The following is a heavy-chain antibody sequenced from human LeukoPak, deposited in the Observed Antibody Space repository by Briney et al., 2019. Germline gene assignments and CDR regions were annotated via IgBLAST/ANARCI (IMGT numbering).Heavy chain of an antibody. CDR1: GYSISSGYY. CDR3: ARDVPPLDV. Sequence: SETLSLTCAVSGYSISSGYYWGWIRQPPGKGLEWIGSIYHSGSTYYNPSLKSRVTISVDTSKNQFSLKLSSVTAADTAVYYCARDVPPLDVWGKGTTVTVSS. D-gene: IGHD3-10*02. V-gene: IGHV4-38-2*02. J-gene: IGHJ6*04. CDR2: IYHSGST.